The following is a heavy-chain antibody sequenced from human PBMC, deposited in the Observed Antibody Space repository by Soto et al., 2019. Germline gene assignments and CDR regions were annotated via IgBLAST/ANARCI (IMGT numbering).Heavy chain of an antibody. Sequence: EVQLVQSGAEVKKPGESLKISCKGSGYTFTTYWIGWVRQMPGKGLEWMGIIYPGDSDTRYSPSFQGQVTISADKSISTAYLQWSSLKASDTAIYYCARRLRKSSSSGGYLDYWGQGTLVTVSS. J-gene: IGHJ4*02. CDR2: IYPGDSDT. CDR1: GYTFTTYW. V-gene: IGHV5-51*03. CDR3: ARRLRKSSSSGGYLDY. D-gene: IGHD6-6*01.